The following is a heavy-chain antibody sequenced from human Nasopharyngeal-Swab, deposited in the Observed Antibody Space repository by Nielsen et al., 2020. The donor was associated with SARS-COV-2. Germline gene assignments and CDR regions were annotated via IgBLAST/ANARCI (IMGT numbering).Heavy chain of an antibody. J-gene: IGHJ3*02. V-gene: IGHV3-13*04. Sequence: GESLKISCAASGFTFSSYDMHWVRQATGKGLEWVSAIGTAGDTYYPGSVKGRFTISRENAKNSLYLQMNNLRAGDTAVYYCARGYDSSGYLRPIDAFDIWGQGTMVTVSS. CDR3: ARGYDSSGYLRPIDAFDI. CDR1: GFTFSSYD. D-gene: IGHD3-22*01. CDR2: IGTAGDT.